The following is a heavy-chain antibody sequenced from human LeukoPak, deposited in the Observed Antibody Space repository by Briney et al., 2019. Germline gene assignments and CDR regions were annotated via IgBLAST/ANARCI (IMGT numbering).Heavy chain of an antibody. V-gene: IGHV3-30-3*01. CDR2: ISYDGSNK. CDR1: GFTFSSYA. J-gene: IGHJ3*01. CDR3: ASDRGGWTF. Sequence: PGRSLRLSCAASGFTFSSYAMHWVRQAPGKGLEWVAVISYDGSNKYYADSVKGRFTIPRDNSKNTLYLQMNSLRAEDTAVYYCASDRGGWTFWGQGTMVTVSS. D-gene: IGHD3/OR15-3a*01.